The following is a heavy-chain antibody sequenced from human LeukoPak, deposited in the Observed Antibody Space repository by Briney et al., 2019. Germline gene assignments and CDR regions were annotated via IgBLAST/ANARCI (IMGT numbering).Heavy chain of an antibody. D-gene: IGHD2-21*02. V-gene: IGHV3-20*04. CDR3: ARDYCGGDCYPFDY. Sequence: PGGSLRLSCAASGFTFSSYSMNWVRQAPGKGLEWVSGINWNGGSTGYADSVKGRFTISRDNAKKSVYLKMNSLRGEDTALYYCARDYCGGDCYPFDYWGQGTLVTVSS. CDR1: GFTFSSYS. CDR2: INWNGGST. J-gene: IGHJ4*02.